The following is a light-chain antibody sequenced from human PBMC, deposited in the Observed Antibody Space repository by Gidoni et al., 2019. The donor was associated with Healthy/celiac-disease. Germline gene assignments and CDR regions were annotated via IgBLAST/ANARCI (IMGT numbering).Light chain of an antibody. CDR2: AAS. J-gene: IGKJ2*01. V-gene: IGKV1-39*01. CDR1: QSISSY. Sequence: MQMRQTQSSLSASVGDRVTITCRASQSISSYLHWYQQKPGKAPKLLIYAASRLQSVVPSRFSGSGSGTDFTLTISRLPPEDFATYYCQHSYSTPYTFGQGTKLEIK. CDR3: QHSYSTPYT.